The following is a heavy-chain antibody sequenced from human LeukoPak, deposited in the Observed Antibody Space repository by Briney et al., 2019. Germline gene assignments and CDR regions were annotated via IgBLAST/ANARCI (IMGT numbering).Heavy chain of an antibody. J-gene: IGHJ2*01. CDR2: IYYTGST. D-gene: IGHD3-9*01. CDR1: GVSISDYY. V-gene: IGHV4-59*01. CDR3: ARRTYYDTLTGYNYWYFDL. Sequence: SETLSLTCTVSGVSISDYYWSWVRQPPGKGLEWLGYIYYTGSTDYNPSLKSRVTMSVDTSKNQFSLNLRSVTATDTAVYYCARRTYYDTLTGYNYWYFDLGGRGTLVTVSS.